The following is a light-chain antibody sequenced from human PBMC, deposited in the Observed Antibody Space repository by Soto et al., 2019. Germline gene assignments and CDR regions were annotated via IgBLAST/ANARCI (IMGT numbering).Light chain of an antibody. Sequence: EIVFTQSPGTLALSPGERATLSCRASQSVRDRYLAWYQQKPGQAPSLLIYDTSTRATGVPDRFSGSGSGTDFALAISRVEPEDFVIYFCQQYGSSPGTFGQGTKWIS. CDR2: DTS. CDR3: QQYGSSPGT. V-gene: IGKV3-20*01. J-gene: IGKJ1*01. CDR1: QSVRDRY.